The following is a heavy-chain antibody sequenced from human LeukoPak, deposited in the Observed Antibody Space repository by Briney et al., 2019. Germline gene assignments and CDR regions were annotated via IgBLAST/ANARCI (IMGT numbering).Heavy chain of an antibody. CDR1: GFTFSNAW. J-gene: IGHJ4*02. CDR3: AKRGVVIRVILVGFHKEAYYFDS. CDR2: LSGSGGST. Sequence: GGSLRLSCAASGFTFSNAWMSWVRQAPGKGLEWVAGLSGSGGSTNYADSVKGRFTISRDNAKNTLYLQMNSLRAEDTAVYFCAKRGVVIRVILVGFHKEAYYFDSWGQGVLVTVSS. D-gene: IGHD3-22*01. V-gene: IGHV3-23*01.